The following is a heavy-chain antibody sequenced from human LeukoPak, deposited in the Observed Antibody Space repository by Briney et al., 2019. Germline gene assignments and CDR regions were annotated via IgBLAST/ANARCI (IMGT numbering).Heavy chain of an antibody. CDR3: ARDRGASPFDY. V-gene: IGHV3-53*01. CDR1: GFTFSSYA. CDR2: IYSGGST. J-gene: IGHJ4*02. D-gene: IGHD2/OR15-2a*01. Sequence: GGSLRLSCAASGFTFSSYAMSWVRQAPGKGLEWVSVIYSGGSTYYADSVKGRFTISRDNSKNTLYLQMNSLRAEDTAVYYCARDRGASPFDYWGQGTLVTVSS.